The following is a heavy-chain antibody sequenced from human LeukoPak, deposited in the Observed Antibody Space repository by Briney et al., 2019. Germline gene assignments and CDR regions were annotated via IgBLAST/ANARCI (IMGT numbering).Heavy chain of an antibody. Sequence: PGGSLRLSCAASGFTFSNYGMHWVRQAPGNGLEWVAVISFDGSGSYYADSVKGQFTISRDNAGNTLYLQMNSLTTEDTAVYYCARLPQLGSDYWGQGTLVTVSS. V-gene: IGHV3-30*03. D-gene: IGHD1-26*01. J-gene: IGHJ4*02. CDR2: ISFDGSGS. CDR1: GFTFSNYG. CDR3: ARLPQLGSDY.